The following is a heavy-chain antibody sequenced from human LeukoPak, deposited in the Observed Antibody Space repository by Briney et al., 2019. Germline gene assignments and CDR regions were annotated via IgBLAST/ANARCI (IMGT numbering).Heavy chain of an antibody. CDR2: IYYSGST. D-gene: IGHD3-3*01. CDR1: GGSISSGGYY. V-gene: IGHV4-61*08. Sequence: SQTLSLTCTVSGGSISSGGYYWSWIRQPPGKGLEWIGYIYYSGSTNYNPSLKSRVTISVDTSKNQFSLKLSSVTAADTAVYYCARGVDTSFDIWGQGTMVTVSS. J-gene: IGHJ3*02. CDR3: ARGVDTSFDI.